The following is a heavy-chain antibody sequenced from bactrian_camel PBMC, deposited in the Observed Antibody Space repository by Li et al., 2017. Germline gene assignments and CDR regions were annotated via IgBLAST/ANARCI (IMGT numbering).Heavy chain of an antibody. CDR2: VEGDGTI. CDR3: AAGIPGANRCSDY. J-gene: IGHJ4*01. Sequence: HVQLVESGGGSVQAGGSLSLSCTASGLTVCGRCMGWFRQNPGEVRAAVAVVEGDGTIRYEESVKGRFTISTDNVKNILYLQMNSLKPEDTAMYYCAAGIPGANRCSDYWGQGTQVTVS. CDR1: GLTVCGRC. D-gene: IGHD3*01. V-gene: IGHV3S1*01.